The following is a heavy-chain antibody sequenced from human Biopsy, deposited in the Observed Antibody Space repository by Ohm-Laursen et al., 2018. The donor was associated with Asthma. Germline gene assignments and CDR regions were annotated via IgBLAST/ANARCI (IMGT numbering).Heavy chain of an antibody. Sequence: SLRLSCTASGFTFDDYAMHWVRQAPGKGLEWVSGVSWNSGSIDYADSVKGRFTISRDNAKNSLYLQMNSLRGANTALYYCVKDIRLQLWGFDSWGQGTLVTVSS. D-gene: IGHD6-13*01. J-gene: IGHJ4*02. CDR1: GFTFDDYA. V-gene: IGHV3-9*01. CDR2: VSWNSGSI. CDR3: VKDIRLQLWGFDS.